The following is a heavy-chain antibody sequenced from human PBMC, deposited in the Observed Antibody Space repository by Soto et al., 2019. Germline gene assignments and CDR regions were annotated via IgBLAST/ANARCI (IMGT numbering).Heavy chain of an antibody. Sequence: PSETLSLTCTVSGGSISSGGYYWSWIRQHPGKGLEWIGYSYYSGNTYYNPSLKSRLSISVDRSKNQFSLNLSSVTAADTAVYYCARGDYYDSRGYYKLDYWGQGTLVTVSS. CDR2: SYYSGNT. D-gene: IGHD3-22*01. J-gene: IGHJ4*02. V-gene: IGHV4-31*03. CDR1: GGSISSGGYY. CDR3: ARGDYYDSRGYYKLDY.